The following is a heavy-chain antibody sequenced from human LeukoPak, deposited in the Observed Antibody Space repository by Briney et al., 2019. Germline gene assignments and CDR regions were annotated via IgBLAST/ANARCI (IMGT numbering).Heavy chain of an antibody. CDR3: AKHVLRYFDWSLPLDY. Sequence: PGGSLRLSCAASGFTFSSYAMSWVRQAPGKGPEWVSGISGSGGSTYYADSVKGRLTISRDNSKNTLYLQMNSLRAEDTAVYYCAKHVLRYFDWSLPLDYWGQGTLVTVSS. D-gene: IGHD3-9*01. V-gene: IGHV3-23*01. CDR1: GFTFSSYA. J-gene: IGHJ4*02. CDR2: ISGSGGST.